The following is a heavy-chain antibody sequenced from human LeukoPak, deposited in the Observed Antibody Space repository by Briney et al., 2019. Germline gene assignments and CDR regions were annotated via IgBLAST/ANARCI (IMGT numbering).Heavy chain of an antibody. CDR2: IYYSGTT. CDR1: GGSISSYY. D-gene: IGHD5-24*01. CDR3: ARDSRDGYNYRFDY. J-gene: IGHJ4*02. V-gene: IGHV4-59*01. Sequence: ASETLSLTCTVSGGSISSYYWNWIRQPPGKGLEWLGYIYYSGTTNYNPSLKSRVTISVDTSKNQFSLKLSSVTAADTALYYCARDSRDGYNYRFDYWGPGTLVTVSS.